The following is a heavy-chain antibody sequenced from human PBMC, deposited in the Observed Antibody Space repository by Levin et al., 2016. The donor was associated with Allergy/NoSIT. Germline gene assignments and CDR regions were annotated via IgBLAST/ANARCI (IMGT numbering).Heavy chain of an antibody. Sequence: GESLKISCAASGFTFSNNAMSWVRQAPGKGLEWVSGISGSGESTDYADSVKGRFTISRDNSKNTLYLQMNSLRAEDTAVYYCARDRGDVGYYGSGSTLDYWGQGTLVTVSS. D-gene: IGHD3-10*01. J-gene: IGHJ4*02. V-gene: IGHV3-23*01. CDR2: ISGSGEST. CDR1: GFTFSNNA. CDR3: ARDRGDVGYYGSGSTLDY.